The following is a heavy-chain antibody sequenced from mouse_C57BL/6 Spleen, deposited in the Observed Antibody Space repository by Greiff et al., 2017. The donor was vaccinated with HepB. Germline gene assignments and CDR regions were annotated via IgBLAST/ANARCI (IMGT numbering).Heavy chain of an antibody. J-gene: IGHJ2*01. V-gene: IGHV1-69*01. CDR3: ARSDWGRYYFDY. CDR1: GYTFTSYW. Sequence: QVQLQQPGAELVMPGASVKLSCKASGYTFTSYWMHWVKQRPGQGLEWIGEIDPSDSYTNYNQKFKGKSTLTVDKSSSTAYMQLSSLTSEDSAVYYCARSDWGRYYFDYWGQGTTLTVSS. CDR2: IDPSDSYT. D-gene: IGHD1-1*01.